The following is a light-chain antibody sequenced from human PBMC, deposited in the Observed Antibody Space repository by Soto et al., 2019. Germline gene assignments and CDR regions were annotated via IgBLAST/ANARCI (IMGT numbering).Light chain of an antibody. Sequence: DIQITQSPSSLSASVGDRATISCRASQSVSSYLNWYQQKPGKAPKLLIYAASTLQSGVPSRFSGSGSGTDCTLTISSLQPEDFSTYYCQQNYSNPITFGQGTRLEIK. V-gene: IGKV1-39*01. CDR1: QSVSSY. J-gene: IGKJ5*01. CDR3: QQNYSNPIT. CDR2: AAS.